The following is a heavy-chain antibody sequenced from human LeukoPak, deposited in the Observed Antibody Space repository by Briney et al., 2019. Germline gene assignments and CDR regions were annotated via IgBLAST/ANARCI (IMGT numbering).Heavy chain of an antibody. Sequence: ASVRVSCKASGGTFSSYAISWVRQAPGQGLEWMGRIIPIFGTANCAQKFQGRVTITTDESTSTAYMELSSLRSEDTAVYYCARFRVTEAFDIWGQGTMVTVSS. CDR1: GGTFSSYA. V-gene: IGHV1-69*05. CDR3: ARFRVTEAFDI. J-gene: IGHJ3*02. CDR2: IIPIFGTA. D-gene: IGHD2-21*02.